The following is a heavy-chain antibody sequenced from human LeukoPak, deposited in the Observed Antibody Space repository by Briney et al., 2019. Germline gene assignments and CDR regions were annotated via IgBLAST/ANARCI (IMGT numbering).Heavy chain of an antibody. V-gene: IGHV4-61*01. CDR1: GGSVSSDTYY. J-gene: IGHJ5*02. CDR3: ARWQGWFDP. D-gene: IGHD5-12*01. CDR2: IHYSGTT. Sequence: PAETLSLTCTVSGGSVSSDTYYWSWIRQPPGKGLEWIGYIHYSGTTNYNPSLKSRVAISVDTSKNQFSLKLSSVTAADTAVYYCARWQGWFDPWGQGTLVTVSS.